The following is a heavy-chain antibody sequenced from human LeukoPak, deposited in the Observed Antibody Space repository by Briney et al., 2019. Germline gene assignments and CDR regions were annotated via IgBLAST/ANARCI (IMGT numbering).Heavy chain of an antibody. Sequence: ASVKVSCKASVGTFSSYAISWVRQAPGQGLEWMGGIIPIFGTANYAQKFQGRVTITADKSTSTAYMELSSLRSEDTAVYYCATLYYDSSGYLQPPDAFDIWGQGTMVTVSS. D-gene: IGHD3-22*01. CDR1: VGTFSSYA. CDR3: ATLYYDSSGYLQPPDAFDI. J-gene: IGHJ3*02. CDR2: IIPIFGTA. V-gene: IGHV1-69*06.